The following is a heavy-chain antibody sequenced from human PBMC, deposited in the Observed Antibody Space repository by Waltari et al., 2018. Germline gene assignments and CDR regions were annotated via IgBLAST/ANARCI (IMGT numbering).Heavy chain of an antibody. CDR3: ALTPYYYDSSGYHNWFDP. CDR1: GYTFTVYY. CDR2: VDPEDGET. Sequence: EVQLVQSGAEVKKPGATVKISCKVSGYTFTVYYMHWVQQAPGKGLEWMGLVDPEDGETRYAEKFQGRVTITADTSTDTAYMELSSLRSEDTAVYYCALTPYYYDSSGYHNWFDPWGQGTLVTVSS. J-gene: IGHJ5*02. V-gene: IGHV1-69-2*01. D-gene: IGHD3-22*01.